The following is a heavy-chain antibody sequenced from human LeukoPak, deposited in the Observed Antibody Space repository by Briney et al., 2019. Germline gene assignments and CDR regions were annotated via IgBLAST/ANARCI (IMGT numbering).Heavy chain of an antibody. J-gene: IGHJ5*02. V-gene: IGHV4-34*01. CDR3: ARGRVYSSSWLRTPRWFDP. CDR2: INHSGST. Sequence: SETLSLTCAVSAGSISSFYWSWIRQPPGKGLEWIGEINHSGSTNYNPSLKSRVTISVDTSKNQFSLKLSSVTAADTAVYYCARGRVYSSSWLRTPRWFDPWGQGTLVTVSS. D-gene: IGHD6-13*01. CDR1: AGSISSFY.